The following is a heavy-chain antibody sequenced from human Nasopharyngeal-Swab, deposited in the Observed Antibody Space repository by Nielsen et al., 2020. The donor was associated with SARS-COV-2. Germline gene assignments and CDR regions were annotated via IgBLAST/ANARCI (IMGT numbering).Heavy chain of an antibody. Sequence: GESLKISCAASGFIFSNNAMTWVRQAPGKGLEWVSTISGSGVATYYADPVKGRFTISRDNAKSSLYLQMNSLRAEDTALYYCAKDFNVDTAMVTYYYGMDVWGQGTTVTVSS. D-gene: IGHD5-18*01. CDR1: GFIFSNNA. V-gene: IGHV3-23*01. CDR3: AKDFNVDTAMVTYYYGMDV. J-gene: IGHJ6*02. CDR2: ISGSGVAT.